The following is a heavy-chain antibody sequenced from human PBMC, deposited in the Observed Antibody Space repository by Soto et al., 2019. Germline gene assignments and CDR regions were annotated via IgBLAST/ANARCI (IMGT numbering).Heavy chain of an antibody. Sequence: GGSLRLSCAASGFTFSSYAMSWVRQAPGKGLEWVSAISGSGGSTYYADSVKGRFTISRDNSKNTLYLQMNSLRAEDTAVYYCARGGGSYLTLEYWGQGTLVTVSS. J-gene: IGHJ4*02. CDR2: ISGSGGST. V-gene: IGHV3-23*01. D-gene: IGHD1-26*01. CDR3: ARGGGSYLTLEY. CDR1: GFTFSSYA.